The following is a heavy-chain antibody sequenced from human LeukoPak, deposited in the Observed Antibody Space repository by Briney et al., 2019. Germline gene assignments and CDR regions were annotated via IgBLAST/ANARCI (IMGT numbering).Heavy chain of an antibody. CDR2: INHSGST. CDR1: GGSFSGYY. Sequence: KPSETLSLTCAVYGGSFSGYYWSWIRQPPGKGLEWIGEINHSGSTNYNPSLKSRVTISVDTSKNQFSLKLSSVTAADTAVYYCARSITMVRGVLAWFDPWGQGTLVTVSS. D-gene: IGHD3-10*01. CDR3: ARSITMVRGVLAWFDP. J-gene: IGHJ5*02. V-gene: IGHV4-34*01.